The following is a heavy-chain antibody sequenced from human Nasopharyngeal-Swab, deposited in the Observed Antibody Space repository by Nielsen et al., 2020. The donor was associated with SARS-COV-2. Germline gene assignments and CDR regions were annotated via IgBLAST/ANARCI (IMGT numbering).Heavy chain of an antibody. Sequence: GESLEISCAASGFTFNRYWLHWVRQVPGKGLQWVSRINSDGSDTRYAASVKGRFTASRDTPKSTLYLHLNSVRAEDTGVYFCAREWERPYYFDYWGQGVLVTVSS. CDR2: INSDGSDT. V-gene: IGHV3-74*01. CDR3: AREWERPYYFDY. D-gene: IGHD1-26*01. J-gene: IGHJ4*02. CDR1: GFTFNRYW.